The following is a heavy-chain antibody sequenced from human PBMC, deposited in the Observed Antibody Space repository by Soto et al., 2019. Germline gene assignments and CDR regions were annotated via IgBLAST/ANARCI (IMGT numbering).Heavy chain of an antibody. J-gene: IGHJ6*02. V-gene: IGHV3-30-3*01. CDR1: GFTFSSYA. D-gene: IGHD2-21*02. Sequence: GGSLRLSCAASGFTFSSYAMHWVRQAPGKGLEWVAVISYDGSNKYYADSVKGRFTISRDNSKNTLYLQMNSLRAEDTAVYYCASVVVTAKSYYYGMDVCGQGTTVTVSS. CDR2: ISYDGSNK. CDR3: ASVVVTAKSYYYGMDV.